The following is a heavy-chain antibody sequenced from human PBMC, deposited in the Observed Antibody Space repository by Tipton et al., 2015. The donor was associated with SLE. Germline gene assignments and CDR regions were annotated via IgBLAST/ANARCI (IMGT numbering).Heavy chain of an antibody. D-gene: IGHD1-7*01. CDR3: AKDRVNYFYYYGMDV. CDR2: ISGSGSTI. CDR1: GFSFSSYE. J-gene: IGHJ6*02. V-gene: IGHV3-48*03. Sequence: SLRLSCVASGFSFSSYEMNWVRQAPGKGLEWVSYISGSGSTIFYADSVKGRFTISRDNSKDMLYLQMNSLSADDTAVYFCAKDRVNYFYYYGMDVWGQGTTVTVSS.